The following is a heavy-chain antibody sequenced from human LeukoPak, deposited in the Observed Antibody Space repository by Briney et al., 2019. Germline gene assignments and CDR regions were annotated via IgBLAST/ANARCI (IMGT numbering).Heavy chain of an antibody. V-gene: IGHV4-30-4*08. CDR3: ALTIRGVPFDAFDI. J-gene: IGHJ3*02. CDR2: IYYSGST. D-gene: IGHD3-10*01. Sequence: PSETLSLTCTVSGGSISSGDYYWSWIRQPPGKGLECIGYIYYSGSTYYNPSLKSRVTISVDTSKNQFSLKLRSVTAAATAVYYCALTIRGVPFDAFDIWGQGTMVTVPS. CDR1: GGSISSGDYY.